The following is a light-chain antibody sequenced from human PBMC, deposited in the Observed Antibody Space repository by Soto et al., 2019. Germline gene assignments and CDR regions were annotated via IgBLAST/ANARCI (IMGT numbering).Light chain of an antibody. Sequence: QAVVTQPPSASGTPGQRVTISCSGSSSNIEGNHEYWYQLLPGTAPKLLIYRNNQRPSGVPDRFSGSKSGTSASLAISGLRCEDEADYCCAVWDDSLSGPVFGGGSKVTVL. CDR1: SSNIEGNH. J-gene: IGLJ3*02. V-gene: IGLV1-47*01. CDR3: AVWDDSLSGPV. CDR2: RNN.